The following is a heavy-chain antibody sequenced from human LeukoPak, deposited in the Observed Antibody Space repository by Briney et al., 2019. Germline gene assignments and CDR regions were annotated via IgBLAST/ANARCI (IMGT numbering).Heavy chain of an antibody. Sequence: SVKVSCKASGGTFSSYAISWVRQAPGQGLEWMGGIIPIFGTANYAQKLQGRVTMTTDTSTSTAYMELRSLRSDDTAVYYCARWTYTPYFDYWGQGTLVTVSS. CDR3: ARWTYTPYFDY. CDR1: GGTFSSYA. D-gene: IGHD3/OR15-3a*01. J-gene: IGHJ4*02. CDR2: IIPIFGTA. V-gene: IGHV1-69*05.